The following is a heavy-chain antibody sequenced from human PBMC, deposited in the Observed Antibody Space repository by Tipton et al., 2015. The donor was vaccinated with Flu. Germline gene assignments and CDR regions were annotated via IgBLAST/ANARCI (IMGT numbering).Heavy chain of an antibody. CDR1: GGSISSYY. Sequence: LSCSVSGGSISSYYWSWIRQPPGKGLEWIGYVFYTGSTDYNPSLKSRVTISVDTSKNQFSLELISVTAADTAVYYCARKPQLAAFDYWGQGALVTVSS. V-gene: IGHV4-59*01. CDR2: VFYTGST. D-gene: IGHD6-25*01. J-gene: IGHJ4*02. CDR3: ARKPQLAAFDY.